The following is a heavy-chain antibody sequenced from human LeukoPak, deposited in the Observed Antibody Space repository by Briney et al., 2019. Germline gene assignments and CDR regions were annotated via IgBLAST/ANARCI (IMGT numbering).Heavy chain of an antibody. CDR1: GGSISSYY. J-gene: IGHJ4*02. Sequence: SETLSLTCTVSGGSISSYYWSWIRQPPGKGLEWIGHIYYSGSTNYNPSLKSRVTISVDTSKNQFSLKLSSVTAADTAVYYCARVGDSSGYYYLVFDYWGQGTLVTVSS. CDR2: IYYSGST. V-gene: IGHV4-59*01. D-gene: IGHD3-22*01. CDR3: ARVGDSSGYYYLVFDY.